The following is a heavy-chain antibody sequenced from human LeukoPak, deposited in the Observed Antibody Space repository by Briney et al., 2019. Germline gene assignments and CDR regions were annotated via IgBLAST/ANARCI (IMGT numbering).Heavy chain of an antibody. Sequence: GGSLRLSCAASGFTVSNYWMSWIRQAPGEGLEWVACIHQNGGTEYYVDSVKGRFAISRDNSKNSLHLQMSSLTVEDTAVYYCARDLSSRDAFWGQGTLVIVSS. CDR1: GFTVSNYW. CDR3: ARDLSSRDAF. V-gene: IGHV3-7*03. D-gene: IGHD6-13*01. CDR2: IHQNGGTE. J-gene: IGHJ4*02.